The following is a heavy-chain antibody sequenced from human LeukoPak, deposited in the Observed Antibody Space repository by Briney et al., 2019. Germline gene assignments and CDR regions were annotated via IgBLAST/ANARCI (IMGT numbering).Heavy chain of an antibody. V-gene: IGHV3-13*01. D-gene: IGHD3-16*01. J-gene: IGHJ4*02. CDR1: GFTFSSYD. CDR3: TRDGSNGYHPLGWFDY. Sequence: GGSLRLSCAASGFTFSSYDIHWVRQATGKGLEWVSGIGTAGEIYYPGPVKGRFTISRENAKNSLYLQMNSLRAEDTAVYYCTRDGSNGYHPLGWFDYWGQGTLVTVSS. CDR2: IGTAGEI.